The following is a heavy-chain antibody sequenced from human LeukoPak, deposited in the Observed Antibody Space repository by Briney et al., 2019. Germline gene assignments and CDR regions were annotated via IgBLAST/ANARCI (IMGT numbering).Heavy chain of an antibody. CDR3: ARALIGDYFDH. D-gene: IGHD2-8*01. V-gene: IGHV3-21*06. CDR2: ISSGSSYK. CDR1: GFTFSSYA. J-gene: IGHJ4*02. Sequence: GGSLRLSCAASGFTFSSYAMNWVRQAPGKGLEWVSSISSGSSYKYYADSVKGRFTISRDNSKNARYLQMNSPRAEDTAVYYCARALIGDYFDHWGQGTLVTVSS.